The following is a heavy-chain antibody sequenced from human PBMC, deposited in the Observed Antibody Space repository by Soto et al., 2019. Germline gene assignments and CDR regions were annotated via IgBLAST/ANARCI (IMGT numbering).Heavy chain of an antibody. CDR1: GFTLSNAW. J-gene: IGHJ4*02. Sequence: EVQLVESGGGLVKPGGSLRLSCAASGFTLSNAWVSWVRQAPGKGLEWVGRIKNKIEGGTTDYAAPVKGRFSISRDDSKNMLYLQMTSLITADTAVYYCAPNLNFDYWGQGTLVTVSS. D-gene: IGHD2-8*01. CDR3: APNLNFDY. CDR2: IKNKIEGGTT. V-gene: IGHV3-15*01.